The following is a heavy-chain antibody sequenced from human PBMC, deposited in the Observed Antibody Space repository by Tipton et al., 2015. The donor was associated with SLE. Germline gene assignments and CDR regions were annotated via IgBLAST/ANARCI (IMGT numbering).Heavy chain of an antibody. D-gene: IGHD5-18*01. J-gene: IGHJ5*02. V-gene: IGHV4-31*02. CDR3: ASGRTAMVSA. Sequence: LRLSCTVSSVSISSGGYYWSWIRQHPGKGLEWIGYIYYSGSTYYNPSLKSRVTISVDTSKNQFSLELNSVTAADTAVYYCASGRTAMVSAWSQGTLVSVS. CDR1: SVSISSGGYY. CDR2: IYYSGST.